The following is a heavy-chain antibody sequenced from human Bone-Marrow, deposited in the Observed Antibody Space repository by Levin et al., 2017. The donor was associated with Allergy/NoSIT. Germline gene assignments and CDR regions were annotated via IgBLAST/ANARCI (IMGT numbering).Heavy chain of an antibody. J-gene: IGHJ6*02. D-gene: IGHD4-17*01. CDR3: VKDRGDYYYYDMDV. Sequence: PGGSLRLSCAAFGFTFRSFGMHWVRQAPGKGLEWVAIISYDGNRRYYADSVKGRFTISRDNFERTVNLQMNRLRPEDTAVYYCVKDRGDYYYYDMDVWGQGTTVIVSS. V-gene: IGHV3-30*18. CDR2: ISYDGNRR. CDR1: GFTFRSFG.